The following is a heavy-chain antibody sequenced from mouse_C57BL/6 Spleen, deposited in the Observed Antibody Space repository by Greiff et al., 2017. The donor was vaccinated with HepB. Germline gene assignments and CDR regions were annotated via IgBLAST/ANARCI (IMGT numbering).Heavy chain of an antibody. CDR2: ISDGGSYT. V-gene: IGHV5-4*01. D-gene: IGHD2-3*01. Sequence: EVQVVESGGGLVKPGGSLKLSCAASGFTFSSYAMSWVRQTPEKRLEWVATISDGGSYTYYPDNVKGRFTISRDNAKNNLYLQMSHLKSEDTAMYYCARAVYDRYFDYWGQGTTLTVSS. CDR1: GFTFSSYA. J-gene: IGHJ2*01. CDR3: ARAVYDRYFDY.